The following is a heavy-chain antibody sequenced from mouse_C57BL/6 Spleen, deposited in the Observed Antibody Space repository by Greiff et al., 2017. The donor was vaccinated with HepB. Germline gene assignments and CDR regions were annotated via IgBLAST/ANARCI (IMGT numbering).Heavy chain of an antibody. D-gene: IGHD3-2*02. CDR2: IDPSDSYT. Sequence: VQLQQPGAELVMPGASVKLSCKASGYTFTSYWMHWVKQRPGQGLEWIGEIDPSDSYTNYNQKFKGKSTLTVDKSSSTAYMQLSSLTSEDSAVYYCARSCSSGFDYWGQGTTLTVSS. CDR1: GYTFTSYW. V-gene: IGHV1-69*01. CDR3: ARSCSSGFDY. J-gene: IGHJ2*01.